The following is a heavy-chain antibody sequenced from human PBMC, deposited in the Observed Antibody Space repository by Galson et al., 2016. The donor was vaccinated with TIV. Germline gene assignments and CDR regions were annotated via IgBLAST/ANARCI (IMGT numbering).Heavy chain of an antibody. CDR1: GDSVSSDSAA. CDR2: TYYRSKWYN. J-gene: IGHJ4*01. CDR3: ARATPSVFGVVMTLDD. D-gene: IGHD3-3*01. V-gene: IGHV6-1*01. Sequence: CAISGDSVSSDSAAWNWIRQSPSRGLEWLGRTYYRSKWYNDYAVAVKSRITITPDTSKNQFSLQLTSVTPEDTAVYYCARATPSVFGVVMTLDDWGQGTLVTVSS.